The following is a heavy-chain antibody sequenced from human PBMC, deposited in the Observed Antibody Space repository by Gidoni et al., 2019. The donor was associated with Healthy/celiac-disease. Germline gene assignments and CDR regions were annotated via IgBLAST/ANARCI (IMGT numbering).Heavy chain of an antibody. CDR1: GFTFSSYW. CDR2: INSDGSST. V-gene: IGHV3-74*01. J-gene: IGHJ4*02. Sequence: EVQLVESGGGLVQPGGSLRLSCAASGFTFSSYWMPWVRQAPGKGLVWVSRINSDGSSTSYADSVKGRFTISRDNAKNTLYLQMNSLRAEDTAVYYCARDEATGDYGLNYVYWGQGTLVTVSS. CDR3: ARDEATGDYGLNYVY. D-gene: IGHD4-17*01.